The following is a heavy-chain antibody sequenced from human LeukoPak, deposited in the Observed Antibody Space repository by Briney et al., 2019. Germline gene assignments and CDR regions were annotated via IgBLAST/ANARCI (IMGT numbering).Heavy chain of an antibody. V-gene: IGHV3-23*01. CDR1: GFTFSSYA. CDR2: ISGGGGST. Sequence: GGSLRLSCAASGFTFSSYAMSWVRQAPGKGLEWVSAISGGGGSTYYADSVKGRFTISRDNSKNTLSLQVNSLRAEDTAVYYCASDYGSGSYRLYYFDYWGQGTLVTVSS. D-gene: IGHD3-10*01. CDR3: ASDYGSGSYRLYYFDY. J-gene: IGHJ4*02.